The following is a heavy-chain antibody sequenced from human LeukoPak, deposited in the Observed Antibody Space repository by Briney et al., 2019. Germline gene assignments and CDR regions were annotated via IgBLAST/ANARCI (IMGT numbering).Heavy chain of an antibody. J-gene: IGHJ6*03. V-gene: IGHV4-59*01. CDR2: IYYSGST. D-gene: IGHD5-18*01. CDR3: ARGTAMVSLYYYYYYMDV. CDR1: GGSISSYY. Sequence: PSETLSLTCTVSGGSISSYYWSWIRQSPGKGLEWIGYIYYSGSTNYNPSLKSRVTISVDTSKNQFSLKLSSVTAADTAVYYCARGTAMVSLYYYYYYMDVWGKGTTVTVSS.